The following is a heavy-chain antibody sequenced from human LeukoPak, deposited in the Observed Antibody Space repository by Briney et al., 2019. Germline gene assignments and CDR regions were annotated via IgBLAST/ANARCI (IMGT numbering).Heavy chain of an antibody. CDR2: IWYDGSNK. D-gene: IGHD3-3*01. Sequence: PGGSLRLSCAASGFTFSSYGMHWVRQAPGKGLEWVAVIWYDGSNKYYADSVKGRFTISRENSKNTLYLQMNSLRAEDTAVYYCASSLRFLEWTIDYWGQGTLVTVSS. CDR1: GFTFSSYG. V-gene: IGHV3-33*01. J-gene: IGHJ4*02. CDR3: ASSLRFLEWTIDY.